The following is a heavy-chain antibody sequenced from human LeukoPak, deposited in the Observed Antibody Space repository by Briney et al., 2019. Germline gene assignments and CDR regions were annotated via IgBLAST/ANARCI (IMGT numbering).Heavy chain of an antibody. Sequence: ASVKVSCKASGYTFTSYGISWVRQAPGQGLEWMGWISAYNGNTNYAQKLQGRVTMTTDTSTSTAYMELRSLRSDDAAVYCCAREATFGVVIITLDYWGQGTLVTVSS. CDR2: ISAYNGNT. CDR1: GYTFTSYG. CDR3: AREATFGVVIITLDY. D-gene: IGHD3-3*01. V-gene: IGHV1-18*01. J-gene: IGHJ4*02.